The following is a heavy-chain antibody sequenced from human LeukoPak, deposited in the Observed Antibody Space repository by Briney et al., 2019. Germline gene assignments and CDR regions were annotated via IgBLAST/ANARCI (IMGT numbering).Heavy chain of an antibody. Sequence: SQTLSLTCAVSGGSISSGGYSWSWIRQPPGKGLEWIGYIYQSGTTYYSPSLMSRVTISVDRSKNQFSLKLSSVTAADTAVYCCGRGGIAAAASGIDYWGQGTLVTVSS. CDR3: GRGGIAAAASGIDY. J-gene: IGHJ4*02. D-gene: IGHD6-13*01. CDR1: GGSISSGGYS. V-gene: IGHV4-30-2*01. CDR2: IYQSGTT.